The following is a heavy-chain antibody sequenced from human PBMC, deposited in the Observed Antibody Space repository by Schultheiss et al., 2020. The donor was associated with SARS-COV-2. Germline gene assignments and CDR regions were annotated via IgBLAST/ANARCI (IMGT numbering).Heavy chain of an antibody. CDR3: ATPGMTYYDYIWGSYRKEYFQH. J-gene: IGHJ1*01. V-gene: IGHV4-61*10. CDR1: GGSISSGSYY. CDR2: IYYSGST. Sequence: SETLSLTCTVSGGSISSGSYYWSWIRQPAGKGLEWIGYIYYSGSTNYNPSLKSRVTISVDTSKNQFSLKLSSVTAADTAVYYCATPGMTYYDYIWGSYRKEYFQHWGQGTLVTVSS. D-gene: IGHD3-16*02.